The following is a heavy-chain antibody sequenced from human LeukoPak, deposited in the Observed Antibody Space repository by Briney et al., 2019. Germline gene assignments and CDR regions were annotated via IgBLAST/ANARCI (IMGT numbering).Heavy chain of an antibody. CDR2: ISGSGGST. CDR1: GFTFSSYA. J-gene: IGHJ6*03. D-gene: IGHD3-3*01. CDR3: AKPERGYLLYYYMDV. Sequence: GGCLRLSCAASGFTFSSYAMSWVRQAPGKGLEWVSAISGSGGSTYYADSVKGRFTISRDNSKNTLYLQMNSLRAEDTAVYYCAKPERGYLLYYYMDVWGKGTTVTVSS. V-gene: IGHV3-23*01.